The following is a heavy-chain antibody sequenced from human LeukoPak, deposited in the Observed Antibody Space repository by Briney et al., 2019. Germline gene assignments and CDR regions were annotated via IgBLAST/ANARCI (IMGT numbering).Heavy chain of an antibody. V-gene: IGHV3-21*01. CDR1: GFTFSSYS. J-gene: IGHJ4*02. CDR2: ISSSSSYI. CDR3: ARVATFGVVIGLDY. D-gene: IGHD3-3*01. Sequence: PGGSLRLSCAASGFTFSSYSMNWVRQAPGMGLEWVSSISSSSSYIYYADSVKGRFTISRDNAKNSLYLQMNSLRAEDTAVYYCARVATFGVVIGLDYWGQGTLVTVSS.